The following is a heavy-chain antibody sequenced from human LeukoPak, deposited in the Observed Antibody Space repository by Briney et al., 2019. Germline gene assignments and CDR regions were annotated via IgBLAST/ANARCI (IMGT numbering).Heavy chain of an antibody. CDR2: ISWNSGSI. V-gene: IGHV3-9*01. D-gene: IGHD4-17*01. Sequence: PGGSLRLSCAASGFTFDDYAMHWVRQAPGKGLEWASGISWNSGSIGYADSVRGRFTISRDNAKNSLYLQMNSLRVEDTAVYYCAKEYSATTFLDYWGQGTLVTVSS. CDR1: GFTFDDYA. CDR3: AKEYSATTFLDY. J-gene: IGHJ4*02.